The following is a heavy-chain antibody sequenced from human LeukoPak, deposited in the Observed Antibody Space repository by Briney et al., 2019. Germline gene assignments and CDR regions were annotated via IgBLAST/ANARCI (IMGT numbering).Heavy chain of an antibody. CDR3: ARDVNEGYDSSGQGYADAFDI. Sequence: GGSLRLSCAASGFTVSSNYMSWVRQAPEKGLEWVSVIYSVGTTYYADSVKGRFTISRDNAKNSLYLQMNSLRAEDTAVYYCARDVNEGYDSSGQGYADAFDIWGQGTMVTVSS. CDR2: IYSVGTT. V-gene: IGHV3-53*01. CDR1: GFTVSSNY. J-gene: IGHJ3*02. D-gene: IGHD3-22*01.